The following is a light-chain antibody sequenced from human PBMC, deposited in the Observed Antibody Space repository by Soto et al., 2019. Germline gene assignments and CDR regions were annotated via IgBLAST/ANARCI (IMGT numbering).Light chain of an antibody. J-gene: IGKJ1*01. V-gene: IGKV1-5*03. Sequence: QLIRFPSTLSASVGDSVTITCRASQSISTYLAWYQQKPGKAPKLLIYKASSLESGVPSRFSGSGACAEYTLIIISLQPDDFATYYCQQYNNYKWTFGLGTKVDIK. CDR3: QQYNNYKWT. CDR1: QSISTY. CDR2: KAS.